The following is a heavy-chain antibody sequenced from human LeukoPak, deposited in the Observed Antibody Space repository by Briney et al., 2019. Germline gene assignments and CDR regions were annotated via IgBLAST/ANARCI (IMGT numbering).Heavy chain of an antibody. CDR1: GGSISSSNW. D-gene: IGHD4-17*01. CDR3: ARDKRKMTTVTIIGNGMDV. J-gene: IGHJ6*01. Sequence: SGTLSLTCAVSGGSISSSNWWSWVLQPPGKGLEWIVEIYHSGSTNYNPSLKSRVTISVDKSKNQFSLKLSSVTAADTAVYYCARDKRKMTTVTIIGNGMDVWGQGTTVTVSS. V-gene: IGHV4-4*02. CDR2: IYHSGST.